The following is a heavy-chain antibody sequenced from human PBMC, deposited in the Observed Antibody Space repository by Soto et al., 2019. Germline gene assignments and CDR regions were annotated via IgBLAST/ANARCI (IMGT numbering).Heavy chain of an antibody. CDR1: GCTFTSYD. CDR3: AGGPGSSYYYYMAV. Sequence: QVQLVQSGAEVKKPGASVKVSCKASGCTFTSYDINWVRQATGQGLEWMGWMKPNSGNTGYAQKFQGRGTMTRNTSISTAYMELSSLRSEDTAVYYCAGGPGSSYYYYMAVWGKGTRVTVSS. CDR2: MKPNSGNT. D-gene: IGHD6-6*01. V-gene: IGHV1-8*01. J-gene: IGHJ6*03.